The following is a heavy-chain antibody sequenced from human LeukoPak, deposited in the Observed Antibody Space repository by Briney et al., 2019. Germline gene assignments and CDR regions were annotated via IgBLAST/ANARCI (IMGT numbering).Heavy chain of an antibody. CDR3: ARGVKAVAGIDY. CDR1: GGSFSGYY. Sequence: SETLSLTCAVYGGSFSGYYWSWIRQPPGKGLEWIGEINHSGSTNYIPSLKSRVTISVDTSKNQFSLKLSSVTAADTAVYYCARGVKAVAGIDYWGQGTLVTVSS. V-gene: IGHV4-34*01. D-gene: IGHD6-19*01. CDR2: INHSGST. J-gene: IGHJ4*02.